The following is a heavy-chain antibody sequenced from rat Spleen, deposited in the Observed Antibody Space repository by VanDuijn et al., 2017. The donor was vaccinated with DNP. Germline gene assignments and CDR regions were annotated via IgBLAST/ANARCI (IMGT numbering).Heavy chain of an antibody. Sequence: EVQLVESGGDLVQPGRSLKLSCVASGFTFNNHWMGWVRQAPGKGLEWTGEINKDSSTITYTASLKDKFTISRDNAQNTLFLQMTKLGSEDTAIYYCARTAYYALDAWGQGTSVTVSS. CDR2: INKDSSTI. J-gene: IGHJ4*01. CDR3: ARTAYYALDA. V-gene: IGHV4-2*01. CDR1: GFTFNNHW.